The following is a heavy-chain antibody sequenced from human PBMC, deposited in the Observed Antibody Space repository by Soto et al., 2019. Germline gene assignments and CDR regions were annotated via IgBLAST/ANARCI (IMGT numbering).Heavy chain of an antibody. CDR1: GFTFSSYA. D-gene: IGHD3-3*01. CDR3: AKEGDFWPRGWFDP. J-gene: IGHJ5*02. CDR2: ISGSGNT. V-gene: IGHV3-23*01. Sequence: GGSLRLSCAASGFTFSSYAVSWVRQAPGKGLEWVSGISGSGNTYYADSVRGRFTISRDNSKNTLYLQMNSLRAEDTAVYYCAKEGDFWPRGWFDPWGQGTLVTVSS.